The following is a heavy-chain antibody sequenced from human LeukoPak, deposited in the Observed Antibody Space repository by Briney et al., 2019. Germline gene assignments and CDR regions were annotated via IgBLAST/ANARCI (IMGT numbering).Heavy chain of an antibody. CDR3: TRYYYHTSGFDY. V-gene: IGHV1-2*06. D-gene: IGHD3-22*01. CDR1: GYTFTDCY. CDR2: INPNSGGT. J-gene: IGHJ4*02. Sequence: EASVKVSCKASGYTFTDCYIHWVRQAPGQGLEWMGRINPNSGGTNYAQNSQGKVTVTRDTSISTVYMELSGLRSDDTAVYYCTRYYYHTSGFDYWGQGTLVTVSS.